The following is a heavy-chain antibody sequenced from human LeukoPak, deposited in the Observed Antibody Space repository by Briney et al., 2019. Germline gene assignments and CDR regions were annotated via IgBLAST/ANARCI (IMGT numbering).Heavy chain of an antibody. CDR2: IYYTGTT. Sequence: SETLSLTCTVSGGSISSSSYYWGWIRQPPGKGLEWIGSIYYTGTTYYNPSLKSRVTISVDTSKNQFSLKLSSVTAADTAVDYCATRRGNYDSSGYYVDYWGQGTMVTVSS. V-gene: IGHV4-39*01. J-gene: IGHJ4*02. CDR3: ATRRGNYDSSGYYVDY. CDR1: GGSISSSSYY. D-gene: IGHD3-22*01.